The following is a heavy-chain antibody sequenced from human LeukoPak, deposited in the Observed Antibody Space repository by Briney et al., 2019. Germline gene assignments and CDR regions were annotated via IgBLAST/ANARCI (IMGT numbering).Heavy chain of an antibody. CDR3: TTELHTAVDP. Sequence: GRSLRLSCAASGFTFSSYGMHWVRQAPGKGLEWVAVIWYDGSNKYYADSVKGRFTISRDNSKNTLYLQMNSPKTEDTAVYYCTTELHTAVDPWGQGTLVTVSS. CDR1: GFTFSSYG. J-gene: IGHJ5*02. V-gene: IGHV3-33*01. D-gene: IGHD5-18*01. CDR2: IWYDGSNK.